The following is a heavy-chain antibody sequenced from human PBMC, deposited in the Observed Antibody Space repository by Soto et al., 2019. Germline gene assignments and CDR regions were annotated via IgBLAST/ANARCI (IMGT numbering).Heavy chain of an antibody. V-gene: IGHV4-30-2*01. CDR1: GGSIIRGGYS. D-gene: IGHD6-6*01. CDR3: ARTSPEDAFDI. CDR2: IYEGGNT. Sequence: PSETLSLTCAVSGGSIIRGGYSWSWIRQPPGKGLQWIGHIYEGGNTYYTPSLESRVAISTDKSKNQFSLRLSSVTAADTAVYYCARTSPEDAFDIWGQGTMVTVSS. J-gene: IGHJ3*02.